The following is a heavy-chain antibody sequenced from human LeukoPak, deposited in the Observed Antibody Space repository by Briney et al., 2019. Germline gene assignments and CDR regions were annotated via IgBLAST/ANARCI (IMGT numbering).Heavy chain of an antibody. CDR3: AREGDGSGYFDY. CDR2: IYHSGST. CDR1: GGSISSYY. Sequence: SETMSLTCTVSGGSISSYYWSWIRQPPGKGLEWIGSIYHSGSTYYNPSLKSRVTISVDTSKNQFSLKLSSVTAADTAVYYCAREGDGSGYFDYWGQGTLVTVSS. D-gene: IGHD3-22*01. J-gene: IGHJ4*02. V-gene: IGHV4-38-2*02.